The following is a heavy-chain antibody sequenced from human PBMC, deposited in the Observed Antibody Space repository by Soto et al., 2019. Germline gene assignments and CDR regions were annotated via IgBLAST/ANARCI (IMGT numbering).Heavy chain of an antibody. V-gene: IGHV4-59*01. CDR3: ARGGGYDFRRQQAPPIHV. Sequence: PSETLSLTCTVSGDSISNFYWSWIRQSPGKRLEWIGYLYYTGSTNYNPSLKSRVTISVDTSKNQFTLKLSSVTAADTAVYYCARGGGYDFRRQQAPPIHVWGQGTTVTVSS. CDR2: LYYTGST. J-gene: IGHJ6*02. D-gene: IGHD3-3*01. CDR1: GDSISNFY.